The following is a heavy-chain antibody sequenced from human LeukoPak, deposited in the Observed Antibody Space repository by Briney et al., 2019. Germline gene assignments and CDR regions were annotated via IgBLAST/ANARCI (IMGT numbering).Heavy chain of an antibody. J-gene: IGHJ4*02. V-gene: IGHV4-59*01. CDR3: ARSTKWELQFDY. Sequence: SETLSLTCTVSGGSISSYYWSWIRQPAGKGLEWIGYIYYSGSTNYNPSLKSRVTISVDTSKNQFSLKLSSVTAADTAVYYCARSTKWELQFDYWGQGTLVTVSS. CDR1: GGSISSYY. D-gene: IGHD1-26*01. CDR2: IYYSGST.